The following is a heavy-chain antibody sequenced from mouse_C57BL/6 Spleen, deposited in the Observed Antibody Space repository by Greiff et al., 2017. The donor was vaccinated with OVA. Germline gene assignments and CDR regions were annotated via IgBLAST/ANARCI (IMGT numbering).Heavy chain of an antibody. CDR3: ARHGYDGYYDYFDY. CDR1: GFTFSSYG. D-gene: IGHD2-3*01. V-gene: IGHV5-6*01. J-gene: IGHJ2*01. CDR2: ISSGGSYT. Sequence: EVKVVESGGDLVKPGGSLKLSCAASGFTFSSYGMSWVRQTPDKRLEWVATISSGGSYTYYPDSVKGRFTISRDNAKNTLYLQMSSLKSEDTAMYYCARHGYDGYYDYFDYWGQGTTLTVSS.